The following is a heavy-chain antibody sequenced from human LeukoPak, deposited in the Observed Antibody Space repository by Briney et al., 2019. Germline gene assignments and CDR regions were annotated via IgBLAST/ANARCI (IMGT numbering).Heavy chain of an antibody. V-gene: IGHV4-61*02. D-gene: IGHD6-19*01. J-gene: IGHJ2*01. CDR3: ARAVVGSGRYTSRWYFDL. CDR1: GGSISSGSYY. CDR2: IYTSGST. Sequence: PSETLSLTCTVSGGSISSGSYYWSWIRQPAGRGLEWIGRIYTSGSTNYNPSLKSRVTISVDTSKNQFSLKLSSVTAADTAVYYCARAVVGSGRYTSRWYFDLWGRGTLVTVSS.